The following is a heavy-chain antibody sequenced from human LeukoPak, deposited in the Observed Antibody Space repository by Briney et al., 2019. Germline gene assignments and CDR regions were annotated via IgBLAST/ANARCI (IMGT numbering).Heavy chain of an antibody. V-gene: IGHV4-59*01. CDR2: IYYSGST. D-gene: IGHD6-19*01. J-gene: IGHJ5*01. Sequence: SSETLSLTCTVSGGPISSYYWSWIRQPPGKGLEWIGYIYYSGSTNYNPSLKSRVTISVDTSKNQFSLKLSSVTAADTAVYYCARDSGWFDYWGQGTLVTVSS. CDR3: ARDSGWFDY. CDR1: GGPISSYY.